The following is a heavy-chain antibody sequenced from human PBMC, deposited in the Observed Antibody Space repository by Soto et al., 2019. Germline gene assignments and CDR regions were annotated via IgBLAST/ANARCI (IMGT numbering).Heavy chain of an antibody. CDR2: IYYSGST. CDR3: ARGQYSGYDYTDY. V-gene: IGHV4-39*01. CDR1: GGSISSSSYY. Sequence: SETLSLTCTVSGGSISSSSYYWGWIRQPPGKGLEWIGSIYYSGSTYYNPSLKSRVTISVDTSKNQFSLKLSSVTAADTAVYYCARGQYSGYDYTDYWGQGTLVTVSS. D-gene: IGHD5-12*01. J-gene: IGHJ4*02.